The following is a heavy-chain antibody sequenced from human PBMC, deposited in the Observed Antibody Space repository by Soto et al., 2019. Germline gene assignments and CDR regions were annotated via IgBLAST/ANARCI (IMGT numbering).Heavy chain of an antibody. CDR2: ISGSGGST. V-gene: IGHV3-23*01. CDR3: AKLRMITFGGVIAVDAFDS. Sequence: PGGSLRLSCAASGFTFSSCAMSWVRQAPGKGLEWVSAISGSGGSTYYADSVKGRFTISRDNSKNTLYLQMNSLRAEDTAVYYCAKLRMITFGGVIAVDAFDSWGQGTMVTVSS. J-gene: IGHJ3*02. D-gene: IGHD3-16*02. CDR1: GFTFSSCA.